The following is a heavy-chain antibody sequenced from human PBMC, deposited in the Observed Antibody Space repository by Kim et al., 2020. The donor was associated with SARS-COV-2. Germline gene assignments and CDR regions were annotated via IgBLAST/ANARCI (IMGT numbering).Heavy chain of an antibody. CDR1: GFTFSSYW. D-gene: IGHD5-18*01. CDR2: INSDGSST. J-gene: IGHJ6*02. CDR3: ARDQHSGIQPWSYYYYYYGMDV. Sequence: GGSLRLSCAASGFTFSSYWMHWVRQAPGKGLVWVSRINSDGSSTSYADSVKGRFTISRDNAKNTQYLQMNSLRAEDTAVYYCARDQHSGIQPWSYYYYYYGMDVWGQGTTVTVSS. V-gene: IGHV3-74*01.